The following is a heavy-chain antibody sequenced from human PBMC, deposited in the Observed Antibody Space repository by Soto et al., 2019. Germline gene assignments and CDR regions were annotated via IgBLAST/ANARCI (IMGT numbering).Heavy chain of an antibody. CDR3: ARYLRATYGESPLSRFDS. CDR2: ISSSSSTI. CDR1: GFTFSSYS. V-gene: IGHV3-48*01. Sequence: EVQLVESGGGLVQPGGSLRLSCAASGFTFSSYSMNWVRQAPGKGLEWVSYISSSSSTIYYADSVKGRFTISRDNAKNSLYLQVNRLRAEDTAGDYCARYLRATYGESPLSRFDSWGQGTLVTGSS. J-gene: IGHJ4*02. D-gene: IGHD4-17*01.